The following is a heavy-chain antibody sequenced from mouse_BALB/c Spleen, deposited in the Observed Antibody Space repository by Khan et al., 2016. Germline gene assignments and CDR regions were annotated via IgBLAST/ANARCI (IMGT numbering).Heavy chain of an antibody. V-gene: IGHV5-4*02. Sequence: EVELVESGGGLVKPGGSLKLSCAASGFTFSDYYMYWVRQTPEKRLEWVATISDGGSYTYYPDSVKGGFTISRDKAKNNLYLQRSRLKSEDTAMYYCAREGLRRGFAYWGQGTLVTVSA. CDR1: GFTFSDYY. CDR2: ISDGGSYT. J-gene: IGHJ3*01. D-gene: IGHD2-4*01. CDR3: AREGLRRGFAY.